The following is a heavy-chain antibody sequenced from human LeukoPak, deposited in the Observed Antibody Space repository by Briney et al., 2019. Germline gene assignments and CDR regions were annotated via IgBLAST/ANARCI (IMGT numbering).Heavy chain of an antibody. Sequence: SETLSLTCRVSGASISTYYWSWIRQPVGKGLEWIGQIKTTGSTHYNSSLESRVTMSLDTSKKEFSLNLTSVTAADTAVYYCAKVAMYYYGSETYFFFDDWGQGILVTVSS. CDR2: IKTTGST. CDR3: AKVAMYYYGSETYFFFDD. J-gene: IGHJ4*02. CDR1: GASISTYY. D-gene: IGHD3-10*01. V-gene: IGHV4-4*07.